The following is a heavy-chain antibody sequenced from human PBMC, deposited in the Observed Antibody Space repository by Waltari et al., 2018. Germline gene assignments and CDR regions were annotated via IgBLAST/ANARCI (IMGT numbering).Heavy chain of an antibody. Sequence: QVHLQQWGAGLLRPSETLSLICAVYGGSLRGFYWGWIRQPPGKGLEWIGEINHSPNSTYNPFLRSRVHMSIDTSQNQFSLQLTSVTAADTGVYYCVRLEDCTGPGGDCYSGAPFAVDVWGQGTTVTVPS. J-gene: IGHJ6*02. CDR3: VRLEDCTGPGGDCYSGAPFAVDV. CDR2: INHSPNS. CDR1: GGSLRGFY. D-gene: IGHD2-8*02. V-gene: IGHV4-34*01.